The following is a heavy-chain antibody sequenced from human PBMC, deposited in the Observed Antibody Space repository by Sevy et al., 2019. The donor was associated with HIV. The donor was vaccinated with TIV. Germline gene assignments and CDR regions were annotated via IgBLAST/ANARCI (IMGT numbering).Heavy chain of an antibody. CDR3: ARLGLLEWLLSYYYGMDV. J-gene: IGHJ6*02. D-gene: IGHD3-3*01. V-gene: IGHV3-48*02. Sequence: GGSLRLSCAASGFTFSSYSMNWVRQAPGKGLEWVSYISSSSSTIYYADSVKGRFTISRDNAKNSLYLQMNSLRDEDTAVYYCARLGLLEWLLSYYYGMDVWGQGTTVTVSS. CDR2: ISSSSSTI. CDR1: GFTFSSYS.